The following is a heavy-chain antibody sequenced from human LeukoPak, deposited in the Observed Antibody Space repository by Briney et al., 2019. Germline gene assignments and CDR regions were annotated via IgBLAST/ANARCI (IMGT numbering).Heavy chain of an antibody. CDR3: ARVREYYSDFNFHN. D-gene: IGHD4-11*01. J-gene: IGHJ1*01. CDR2: ISYSAAT. CDR1: SVSVSRSSYY. Sequence: SETLSLTCTVSSVSVSRSSYYWGWLGPRPGQGLEWNGTISYSAATYYNPSLKSRVSISIDTSKNHFSLQLSSVTAADTAVYYCARVREYYSDFNFHNWGQGTLVTVSS. V-gene: IGHV4-39*07.